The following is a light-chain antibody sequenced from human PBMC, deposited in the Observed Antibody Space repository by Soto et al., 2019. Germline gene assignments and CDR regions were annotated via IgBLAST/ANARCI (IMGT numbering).Light chain of an antibody. J-gene: IGLJ1*01. CDR1: SSDFGGFNH. V-gene: IGLV2-14*01. Sequence: QSALTQPASVSGSPGQSITISCTGTSSDFGGFNHVSWYQHHPGKAPKLIIYEVTYRPSGVSNRFSGSKSGYTASLTIYGLQAEDEADYYCNSQTSSGIRVFGTGTKLTVL. CDR2: EVT. CDR3: NSQTSSGIRV.